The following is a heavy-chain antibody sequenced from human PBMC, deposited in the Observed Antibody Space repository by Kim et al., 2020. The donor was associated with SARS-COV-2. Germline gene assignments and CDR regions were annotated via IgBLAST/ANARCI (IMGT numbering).Heavy chain of an antibody. V-gene: IGHV4-34*01. J-gene: IGHJ4*02. Sequence: SETLSLTCAVYGGSFSGYYWSWIRQPPGKGLEWIGEINHSGSTNYNPSLKSRVTISVDTSKNQFSLKLSSVTAADTAVYYCARGWGIAAAATTFDYWGQGTLVTVSS. CDR2: INHSGST. CDR3: ARGWGIAAAATTFDY. D-gene: IGHD6-13*01. CDR1: GGSFSGYY.